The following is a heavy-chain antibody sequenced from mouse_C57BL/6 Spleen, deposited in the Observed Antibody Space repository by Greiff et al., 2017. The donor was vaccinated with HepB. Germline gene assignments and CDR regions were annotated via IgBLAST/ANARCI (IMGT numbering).Heavy chain of an antibody. V-gene: IGHV1-81*01. CDR2: IYPRSGNT. CDR3: GREGGYDYDERGYLDY. D-gene: IGHD2-4*01. CDR1: GYTFTSYG. J-gene: IGHJ2*01. Sequence: VQLQQSGAELARPGASVKLSCKASGYTFTSYGLSWVKQRTGQGLEWIGEIYPRSGNTYYHEKFKGKATLTADKSASTAVSELRSLTSEDSAVYFCGREGGYDYDERGYLDYWGQGTTLTVSS.